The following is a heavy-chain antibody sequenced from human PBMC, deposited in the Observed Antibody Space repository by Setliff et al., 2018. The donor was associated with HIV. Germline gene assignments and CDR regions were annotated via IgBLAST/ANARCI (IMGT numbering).Heavy chain of an antibody. J-gene: IGHJ6*02. Sequence: ASVKVSCKTSGYTFTSYGISWVRQAPGQGLEWMGWISVYNGNTNYAQKLQGRVTMTTDTYTSTAYMELRSLRSDDTAVYYCAREGIVGATLRYYYYAMDVWGQGTTVTVS. V-gene: IGHV1-18*01. CDR3: AREGIVGATLRYYYYAMDV. CDR1: GYTFTSYG. CDR2: ISVYNGNT. D-gene: IGHD1-26*01.